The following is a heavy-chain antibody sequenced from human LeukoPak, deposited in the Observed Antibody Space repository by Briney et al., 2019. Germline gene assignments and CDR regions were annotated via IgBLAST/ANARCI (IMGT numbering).Heavy chain of an antibody. CDR2: IYTSGST. V-gene: IGHV4-39*07. CDR3: AGAQYCSSTRCYLRPGAFDI. CDR1: GGSISSSSYY. Sequence: SETLSLTCTVSGGSISSSSYYWGWIRQPPGKGLEWIGRIYTSGSTNYNPSLKSRVTMSVDTSKNQFSLKLSSVTAADTAVYYCAGAQYCSSTRCYLRPGAFDIWGQGTMVTVSS. D-gene: IGHD2-2*01. J-gene: IGHJ3*02.